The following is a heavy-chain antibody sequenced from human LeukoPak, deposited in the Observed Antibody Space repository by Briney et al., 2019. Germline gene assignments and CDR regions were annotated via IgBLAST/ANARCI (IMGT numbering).Heavy chain of an antibody. Sequence: SETLSLTCAVYGGSFSGCYWSWIRQPPGKGLEWIGEINHSGSTNYNPSLKSRVTISVDTSKNQFSLKLSSVTAADTAVYYCAKKRTAENYFDYWGQGTLVTVSS. CDR2: INHSGST. CDR1: GGSFSGCY. V-gene: IGHV4-34*01. D-gene: IGHD1/OR15-1a*01. CDR3: AKKRTAENYFDY. J-gene: IGHJ4*02.